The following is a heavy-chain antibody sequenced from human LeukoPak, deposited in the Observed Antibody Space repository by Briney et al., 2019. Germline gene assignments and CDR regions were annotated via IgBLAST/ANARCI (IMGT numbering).Heavy chain of an antibody. D-gene: IGHD3-10*01. CDR1: GGSISSYY. Sequence: SSETLSLTCTVSGGSISSYYWSWIRQPPGKGLEWIGYIYYSGSTNYNPSLKSRVTISVDTSKNQFSLKLSSVTAADTAVYYCARQRLWFGELGGWFDPWGQGTLVTVSS. CDR3: ARQRLWFGELGGWFDP. V-gene: IGHV4-59*08. J-gene: IGHJ5*02. CDR2: IYYSGST.